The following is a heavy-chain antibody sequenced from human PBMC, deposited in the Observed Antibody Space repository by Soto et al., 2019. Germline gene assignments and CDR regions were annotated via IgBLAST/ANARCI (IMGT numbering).Heavy chain of an antibody. Sequence: ASVKFSCKASGYTFTGYYMHWVRQAPGQGLEWMGWINPNSGGTNYAQKFQGRVTMTRDTSISTAYMELSRLRSDDTAVYYCARADIVATAPYFDYWGQGTLVTVSS. CDR3: ARADIVATAPYFDY. CDR1: GYTFTGYY. CDR2: INPNSGGT. V-gene: IGHV1-2*02. D-gene: IGHD5-12*01. J-gene: IGHJ4*02.